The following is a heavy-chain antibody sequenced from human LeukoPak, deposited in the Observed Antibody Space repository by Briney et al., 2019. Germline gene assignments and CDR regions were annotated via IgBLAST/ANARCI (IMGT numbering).Heavy chain of an antibody. CDR1: GGTFSSYA. CDR2: IIPIFGTA. V-gene: IGHV1-69*05. J-gene: IGHJ4*02. D-gene: IGHD3-10*01. Sequence: SVKVSCKASGGTFSSYAISWVRQAPGQGLEWMGGIIPIFGTANYAQKFQGRVTITTDESTSTAYMELSSLRSEDTAVNYCVRAPMVRAVIKYYFDFWGQGTLVTVSS. CDR3: VRAPMVRAVIKYYFDF.